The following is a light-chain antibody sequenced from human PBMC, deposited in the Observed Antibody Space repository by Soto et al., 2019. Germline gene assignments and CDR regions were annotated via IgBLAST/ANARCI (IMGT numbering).Light chain of an antibody. V-gene: IGKV3-15*01. CDR2: GAY. CDR3: QQYDNWPGT. CDR1: QSVSSN. Sequence: EIVMTQSPATLSVSPGERATLSCRASQSVSSNLAWFQQKPGQAPRLLIYGAYTRATGIPARFSGSGSGTEFSVTISSLQSEDSAVYYCQQYDNWPGTFGQGTKVDIK. J-gene: IGKJ1*01.